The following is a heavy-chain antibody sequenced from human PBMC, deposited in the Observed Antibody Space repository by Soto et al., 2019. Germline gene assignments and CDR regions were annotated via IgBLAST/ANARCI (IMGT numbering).Heavy chain of an antibody. CDR3: ARSSTSAKYFDY. CDR2: ISYSWST. CDR1: GGSISSGGYY. V-gene: IGHV4-31*03. D-gene: IGHD2-2*01. Sequence: QVQLQESGPGLVKPSQTLSLTCTVSGGSISSGGYYWSWIRQHPGKGLEWIGYISYSWSTYYNPHLKSRVTISVDTSKNQFALKLSSVTAADTAVYYCARSSTSAKYFDYWGQGTLVTVSS. J-gene: IGHJ4*02.